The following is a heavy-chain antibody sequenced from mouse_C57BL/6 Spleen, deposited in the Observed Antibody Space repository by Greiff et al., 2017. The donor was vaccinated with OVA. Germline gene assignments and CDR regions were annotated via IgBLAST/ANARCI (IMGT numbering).Heavy chain of an antibody. CDR2: IHPNSGRT. CDR1: GYTFPSYW. Sequence: QVQLQQPGAELVKPGASVKLSCKASGYTFPSYWMHWVKQRHGQGLEWIGMIHPNSGRTKYNEKFKSKAKLTVYKSSVTAYMQLSSLTSEDSAVYYCAREALTGTRDFDDWGTGTTVTVSS. V-gene: IGHV1-64*01. D-gene: IGHD4-1*01. CDR3: AREALTGTRDFDD. J-gene: IGHJ1*03.